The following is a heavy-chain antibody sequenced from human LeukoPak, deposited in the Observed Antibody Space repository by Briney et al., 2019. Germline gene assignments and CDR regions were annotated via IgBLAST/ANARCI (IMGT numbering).Heavy chain of an antibody. J-gene: IGHJ4*02. CDR1: GVSYSPCD. V-gene: IGHV4-59*08. Sequence: PSETLSLTCTFSGVSYSPCDWAWIRQRPGKGLEWIGYINDKGSTYYSPSLESRVTISVDTSKEHFSLILTSVTAADTAVYYCASGPWELDYWGQGTLVTVSS. CDR2: INDKGST. D-gene: IGHD1-26*01. CDR3: ASGPWELDY.